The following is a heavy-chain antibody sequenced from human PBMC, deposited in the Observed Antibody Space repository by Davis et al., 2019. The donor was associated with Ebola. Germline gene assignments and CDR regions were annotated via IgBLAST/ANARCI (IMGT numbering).Heavy chain of an antibody. Sequence: PSETLSLTCTVSGGSISSSSYYWGWIRQPPGKGLEWIGSIYYSGSTYYNPSLKSRVTISVDTSKNQFSLKLSSVTAADTAVYYCARDLRLLPNYFDYWGQGTLATVSS. J-gene: IGHJ4*02. CDR3: ARDLRLLPNYFDY. V-gene: IGHV4-39*07. CDR2: IYYSGST. D-gene: IGHD2-15*01. CDR1: GGSISSSSYY.